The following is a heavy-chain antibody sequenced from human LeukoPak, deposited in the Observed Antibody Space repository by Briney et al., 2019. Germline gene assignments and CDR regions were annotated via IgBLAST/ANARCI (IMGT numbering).Heavy chain of an antibody. CDR3: ARPFPYYYDSSGQTLGY. V-gene: IGHV1-2*02. CDR2: INPNSGGT. Sequence: EASVKVSCKASGYTFTSYYMHWVRQAPGQGLEWMGWINPNSGGTNYAQKFQGRVTMTRDTSISTAYMELSRLRSDDTAVYYCARPFPYYYDSSGQTLGYWGQGTLVTVSS. D-gene: IGHD3-22*01. CDR1: GYTFTSYY. J-gene: IGHJ4*02.